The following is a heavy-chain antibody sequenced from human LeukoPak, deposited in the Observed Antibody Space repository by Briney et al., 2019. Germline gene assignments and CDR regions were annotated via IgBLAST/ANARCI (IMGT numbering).Heavy chain of an antibody. CDR3: ARLALQEVGATQTYYLDY. D-gene: IGHD1-26*01. CDR2: IYYSGST. CDR1: GGSISSYY. J-gene: IGHJ4*02. V-gene: IGHV4-59*01. Sequence: SETLSLTCTVSGGSISSYYWSWIRQPPGKGLEWIGYIYYSGSTSYNPSLKSRVTISVDTSKKQFSLKLSSVTAADTAVYYCARLALQEVGATQTYYLDYWGQGTLVTVSS.